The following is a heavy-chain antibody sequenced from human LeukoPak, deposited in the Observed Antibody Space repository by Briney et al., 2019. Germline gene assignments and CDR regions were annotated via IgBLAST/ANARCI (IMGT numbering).Heavy chain of an antibody. CDR2: INHSGST. V-gene: IGHV4-34*01. J-gene: IGHJ4*02. D-gene: IGHD6-13*01. Sequence: SETLSLTCAVYGGSFSGYYWSWIRQPPGKGLEWIGEINHSGSTNYNPSLKSRVTISVDTSKNQFSLKLSSVTAADTAVYYCARVRPSSSWYLTYYFDYWGQGTLVTVSS. CDR1: GGSFSGYY. CDR3: ARVRPSSSWYLTYYFDY.